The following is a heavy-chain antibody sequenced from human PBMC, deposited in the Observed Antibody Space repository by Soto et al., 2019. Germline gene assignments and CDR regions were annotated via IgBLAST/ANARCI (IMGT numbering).Heavy chain of an antibody. J-gene: IGHJ6*02. CDR2: FYYSENT. CDR1: GGSISSKSYS. Sequence: SETLSLTCSVSGGSISSKSYSWGWIRQPPGKGLEWIGTFYYSENTYYNPSLKSRVTISVDTSKNQFSLKLSSVTAADTAVYYCAKLAGYCSGNSCHGDYAMDVWGQGNTVTVS. CDR3: AKLAGYCSGNSCHGDYAMDV. V-gene: IGHV4-39*01. D-gene: IGHD2-2*01.